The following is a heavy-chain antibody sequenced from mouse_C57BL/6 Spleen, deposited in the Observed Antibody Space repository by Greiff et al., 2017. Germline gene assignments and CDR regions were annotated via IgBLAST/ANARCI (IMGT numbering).Heavy chain of an antibody. CDR2: IHPNSGST. CDR3: ARDGNYLYYAMDY. J-gene: IGHJ4*01. Sequence: QVHVKQPGAELVKPGASVKLSCKASGYTFTSYWMHWVKQRPGQGLEWIGMIHPNSGSTNYNEKFKSKATLTVDKSSSTAYMQLSSLTSEDSAVYYCARDGNYLYYAMDYWGQGTSVTVSS. D-gene: IGHD2-1*01. V-gene: IGHV1-64*01. CDR1: GYTFTSYW.